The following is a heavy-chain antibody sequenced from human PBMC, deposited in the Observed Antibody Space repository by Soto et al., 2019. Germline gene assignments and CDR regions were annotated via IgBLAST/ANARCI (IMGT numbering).Heavy chain of an antibody. J-gene: IGHJ4*02. V-gene: IGHV3-48*01. CDR3: ARDYSSVWYFDY. CDR2: ISSSSTTM. CDR1: GFTFSSYS. Sequence: EVQLVESGGGLVQPGGSPRLSCAASGFTFSSYSMNWVRQAPGKGREWVSYISSSSTTMYYADSVKGRFTSARDNAKNSLYVQMNSLRAEDTAVYYGARDYSSVWYFDYWGQGTLVTVSS. D-gene: IGHD6-25*01.